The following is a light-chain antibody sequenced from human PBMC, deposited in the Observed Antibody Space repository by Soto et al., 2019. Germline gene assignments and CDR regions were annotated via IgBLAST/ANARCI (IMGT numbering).Light chain of an antibody. CDR2: SNI. CDR1: SSNIGADYD. V-gene: IGLV1-40*01. Sequence: QSVLTQPPSVSGAPGQRVTFSCIGSSSNIGADYDVHWYQQLPGTAPKLLIYSNINRPSGVPDPFSGSKSCTSAALPITGLQADDEHDYYCPPYDSSLGFVFITGTKLTAL. CDR3: PPYDSSLGFV. J-gene: IGLJ1*01.